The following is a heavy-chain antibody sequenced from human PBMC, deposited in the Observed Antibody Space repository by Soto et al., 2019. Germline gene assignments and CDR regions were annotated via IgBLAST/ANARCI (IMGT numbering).Heavy chain of an antibody. CDR2: FDPEDGET. CDR3: YANVRFGY. J-gene: IGHJ4*02. V-gene: IGHV1-24*01. Sequence: AALKVSCNISGCTLTELSMHGVRQAPGKGLEWMGGFDPEDGETIYAQKFQGRVTMTEDTSTDTAYMELSSLRSEDTAVYYCYANVRFGYWGQGTLVTVSS. CDR1: GCTLTELS. D-gene: IGHD3-10*01.